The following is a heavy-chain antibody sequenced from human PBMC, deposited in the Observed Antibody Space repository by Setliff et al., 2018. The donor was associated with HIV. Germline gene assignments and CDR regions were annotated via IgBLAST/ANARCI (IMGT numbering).Heavy chain of an antibody. CDR1: GGTFHTYM. CDR3: AQGARPGGLGDLFPRYYFDS. CDR2: IIPRFAST. J-gene: IGHJ4*02. D-gene: IGHD3-10*01. Sequence: SVHVSCKPSGGTFHTYMIAWLRLAPGQGLEWMGGIIPRFASTTYSQMFHDRVTITADESSDSVYMELNSLKSEDTAVYYCAQGARPGGLGDLFPRYYFDSWGPGTLVTVSS. V-gene: IGHV1-69*13.